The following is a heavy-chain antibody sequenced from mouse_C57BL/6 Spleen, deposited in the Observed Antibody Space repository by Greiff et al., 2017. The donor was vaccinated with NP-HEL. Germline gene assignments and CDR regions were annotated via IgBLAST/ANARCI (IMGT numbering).Heavy chain of an antibody. V-gene: IGHV5-17*01. CDR2: ISSGSSTI. J-gene: IGHJ4*01. CDR3: AAPEENAMDY. CDR1: GFTFSDYG. Sequence: EVKLVESGGGLVKPGGSLKLSCAASGFTFSDYGMHWVRQAPEKGLEWVAYISSGSSTIYYADTVKGRFTISRDNAKNTLFLQMTSLRSEDTAMYYCAAPEENAMDYWGQGTSVTVSS.